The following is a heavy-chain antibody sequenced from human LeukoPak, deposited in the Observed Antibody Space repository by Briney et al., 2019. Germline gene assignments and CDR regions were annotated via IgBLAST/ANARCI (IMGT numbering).Heavy chain of an antibody. Sequence: PSETLSLTCTVSGGSISSSSYYWGWIRQPPGKGLEWIGTIYYSGSTYYNPSLKSRVTISVDTSNDQFSLNLNSVTAADTAVYYCARGLYSGYSRNVFDIWGQGTMVTVSS. CDR3: ARGLYSGYSRNVFDI. J-gene: IGHJ3*02. D-gene: IGHD5-12*01. CDR2: IYYSGST. CDR1: GGSISSSSYY. V-gene: IGHV4-39*01.